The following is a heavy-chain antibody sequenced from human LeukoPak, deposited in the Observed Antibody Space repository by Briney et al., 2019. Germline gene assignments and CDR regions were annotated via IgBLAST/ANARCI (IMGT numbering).Heavy chain of an antibody. CDR1: GDSISSYY. D-gene: IGHD1-26*01. V-gene: IGHV4-59*01. CDR3: ARGIIVGATWGENYNCFDP. Sequence: SETLSLTCAVSGDSISSYYWSWIRQPPGKGLEWIGYMYYSGSTNYNPSLKSRVTISVDTSKNQFSLKLSSVTAADTAVNYCARGIIVGATWGENYNCFDPWGQGTLVTVSS. J-gene: IGHJ5*02. CDR2: MYYSGST.